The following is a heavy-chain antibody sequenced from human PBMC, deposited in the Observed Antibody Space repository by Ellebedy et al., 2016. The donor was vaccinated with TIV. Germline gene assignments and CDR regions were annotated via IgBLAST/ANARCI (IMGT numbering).Heavy chain of an antibody. V-gene: IGHV3-13*01. CDR2: SGSACDT. J-gene: IGHJ4*02. CDR1: GFSLTGSD. CDR3: SGGTY. Sequence: PGGSLRLSCAASGFSLTGSDLNWVRRPAGKGLEWVSASGSACDTYYPDSVRGRFTISRESAKNSFYLQMNSLRAEDTAVYYCSGGTYWGQGTLVTVSS.